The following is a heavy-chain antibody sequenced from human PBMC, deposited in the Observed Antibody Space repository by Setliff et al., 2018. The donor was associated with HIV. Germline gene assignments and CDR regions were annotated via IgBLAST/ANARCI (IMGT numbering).Heavy chain of an antibody. J-gene: IGHJ6*03. CDR3: ARDQEYVIVVAAPMNMPGYLHYYYMYV. V-gene: IGHV3-21*01. Sequence: GGSLRLSCAASGFTFSTYAMHWVRQAPGKGLEWVSSITSSGNYKSYADSVQGRFTISRDNADNSLYLDMSSLRAEDTGVYYCARDQEYVIVVAAPMNMPGYLHYYYMYVWGRGSTVTVSS. D-gene: IGHD2-2*01. CDR2: ITSSGNYK. CDR1: GFTFSTYA.